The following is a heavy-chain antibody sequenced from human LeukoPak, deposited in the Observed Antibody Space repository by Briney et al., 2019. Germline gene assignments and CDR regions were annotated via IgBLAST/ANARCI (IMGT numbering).Heavy chain of an antibody. Sequence: GASVKVSCKASGYTFTGYYMHWVRQAPGQGLEWMGGIIPIFGTANYAQKFQGRVTITTDESTSTAYMELSSLRSEDTAVYYCARDGGSSGWLFFDYWGQGTLVTVSS. CDR1: GYTFTGYY. CDR2: IIPIFGTA. V-gene: IGHV1-69*05. J-gene: IGHJ4*02. CDR3: ARDGGSSGWLFFDY. D-gene: IGHD6-19*01.